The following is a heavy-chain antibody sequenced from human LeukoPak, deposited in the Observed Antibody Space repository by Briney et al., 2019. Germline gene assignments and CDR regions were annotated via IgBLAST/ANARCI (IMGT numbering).Heavy chain of an antibody. CDR3: ARDRGGSYSAIDY. CDR2: ISSSSITI. J-gene: IGHJ4*02. V-gene: IGHV3-48*04. D-gene: IGHD2-15*01. Sequence: GGSLRLSCAASGFTFSSYSLNWVRQAPGKGLDLVSFISSSSITIYYADSVKGRFTISRDNAEKSLYLQMNSLRAEDTAVYYCARDRGGSYSAIDYWGQRTLVTVSS. CDR1: GFTFSSYS.